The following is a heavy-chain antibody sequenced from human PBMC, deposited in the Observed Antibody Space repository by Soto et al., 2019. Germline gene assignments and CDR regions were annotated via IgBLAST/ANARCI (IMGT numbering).Heavy chain of an antibody. V-gene: IGHV4-31*03. CDR2: IYSNGNT. Sequence: PSETLSLTCTVSGGSIGSGGYYWSWIRQDPGKGLEWLGYIYSNGNTYYNPSLKSRLVISSDTSQNLFSLRLSSVTAADTGMYFCARGRLTIQQVFDIWGQGTMVTVSS. J-gene: IGHJ3*02. CDR1: GGSIGSGGYY. CDR3: ARGRLTIQQVFDI. D-gene: IGHD1-1*01.